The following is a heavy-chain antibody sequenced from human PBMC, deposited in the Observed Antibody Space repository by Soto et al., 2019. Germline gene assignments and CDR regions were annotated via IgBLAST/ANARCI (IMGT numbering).Heavy chain of an antibody. CDR1: GFTFSNAW. V-gene: IGHV3-15*01. Sequence: EVQLVESGGGLVKPGGSLRLSCAASGFTFSNAWMSWVRQAPRKGLEWVGRIKSKTDGGTTDYAAPVKGRFTISRDDSKNTLYLQMNSLKTEDTAVYYCTTSELELPFYYYYYMDVWGKGTTVTVSS. CDR3: TTSELELPFYYYYYMDV. CDR2: IKSKTDGGTT. J-gene: IGHJ6*03. D-gene: IGHD1-7*01.